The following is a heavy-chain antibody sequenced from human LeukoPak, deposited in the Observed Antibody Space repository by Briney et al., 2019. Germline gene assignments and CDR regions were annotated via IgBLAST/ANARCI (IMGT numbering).Heavy chain of an antibody. CDR2: SYSGGST. D-gene: IGHD6-13*01. CDR3: ARDPIAAAGPDTYYYMDV. CDR1: GFTVSSNY. Sequence: PGGSLRLSCAASGFTVSSNYMSWVRQAPGKGLEWVSVSYSGGSTYYADSVKGRFTISRDNSKNTLYLQMNSLRAEDTAVYYCARDPIAAAGPDTYYYMDVWGKGTTVTVSS. V-gene: IGHV3-53*01. J-gene: IGHJ6*03.